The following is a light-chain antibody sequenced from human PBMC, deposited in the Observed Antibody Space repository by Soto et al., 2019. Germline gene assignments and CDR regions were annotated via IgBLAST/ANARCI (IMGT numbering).Light chain of an antibody. CDR3: QHRANWPLT. CDR2: DAS. CDR1: QSVSSSY. V-gene: IGKV3D-20*02. J-gene: IGKJ4*01. Sequence: EIVLTQSPGTLSLSPGERATLSCRASQSVSSSYLAWYQQKPGQAPRLLIYDASNRATGIPARFSGSGSGTDFTLTISSLEPEDFALYYCQHRANWPLTFGGGTKVAIK.